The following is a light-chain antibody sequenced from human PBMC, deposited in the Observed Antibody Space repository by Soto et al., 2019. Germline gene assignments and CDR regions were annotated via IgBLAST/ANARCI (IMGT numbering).Light chain of an antibody. CDR3: SSYTSSSTNV. V-gene: IGLV2-14*03. CDR1: SSDVGGYNY. J-gene: IGLJ3*02. Sequence: QSALTQPASVSGSPGQSITISCTGTSSDVGGYNYVSWYQQHPGKAPKLMIFDVSDRPSGVSNRFSGSKSGNTASLTISGLRAEDEADYYCSSYTSSSTNVLGGGTKLTVL. CDR2: DVS.